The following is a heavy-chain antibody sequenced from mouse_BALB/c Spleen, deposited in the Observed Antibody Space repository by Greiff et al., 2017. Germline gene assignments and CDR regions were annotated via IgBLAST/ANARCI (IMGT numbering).Heavy chain of an antibody. Sequence: EVQVVESGGGLVQPGGSLRLSCATSGFTFTDYYMSWVRQPPGKALEWLGFIRNKANGYTTEYSASVKGRFTISRDNSQSILYLQMNTLRAEDSATYYCARDRDYYGYWDYWGQGTTLTVSS. D-gene: IGHD1-1*01. V-gene: IGHV7-3*02. CDR2: IRNKANGYTT. CDR1: GFTFTDYY. J-gene: IGHJ2*01. CDR3: ARDRDYYGYWDY.